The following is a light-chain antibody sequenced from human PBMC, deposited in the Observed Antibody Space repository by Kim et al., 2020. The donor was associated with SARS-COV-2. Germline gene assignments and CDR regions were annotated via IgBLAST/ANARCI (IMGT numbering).Light chain of an antibody. J-gene: IGLJ2*01. Sequence: SYELTQPPSVSVSPGQTASITCSGDKLGDKYACWYQQKPGQSPVLVIYQDTKRPSGIPERFSGSNSGNTATLTISGTQAMDEADYYCQAWDSRTYVVFGGGNQRTVL. CDR2: QDT. CDR1: KLGDKY. CDR3: QAWDSRTYVV. V-gene: IGLV3-1*01.